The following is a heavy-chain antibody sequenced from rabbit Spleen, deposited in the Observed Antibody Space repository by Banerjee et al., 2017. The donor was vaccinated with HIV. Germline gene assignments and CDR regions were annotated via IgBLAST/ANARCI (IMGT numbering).Heavy chain of an antibody. CDR3: VRGASSSGYYSL. CDR1: GFSFSSSDY. CDR2: IAGSSSGFT. D-gene: IGHD1-1*01. J-gene: IGHJ6*01. Sequence: QSLEESGGGLVQPGGSLTLTCTASGFSFSSSDYMCWVRQAPGKGLEWISCIAGSSSGFTYSATWANGRFTISSHNAQNTLYLQLNSLTAADTATYFCVRGASSSGYYSLWGPGTLVTVS. V-gene: IGHV1S40*01.